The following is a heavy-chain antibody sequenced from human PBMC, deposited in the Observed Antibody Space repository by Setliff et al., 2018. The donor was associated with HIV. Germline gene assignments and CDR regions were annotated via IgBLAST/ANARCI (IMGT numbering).Heavy chain of an antibody. V-gene: IGHV4-4*07. CDR2: VYASAYS. CDR3: ARDWVTRSNYYGSGSPWYFDF. D-gene: IGHD3-10*01. J-gene: IGHJ2*01. Sequence: PSETLSLTCTVSGDSIGDYYWNWIRQPAGKGLEWIGRVYASAYSNYNPSLKSRVTMSVDTSQNQFSLKLRSVNAADTAVYYCARDWVTRSNYYGSGSPWYFDFWAVAFWSPSPQ. CDR1: GDSIGDYY.